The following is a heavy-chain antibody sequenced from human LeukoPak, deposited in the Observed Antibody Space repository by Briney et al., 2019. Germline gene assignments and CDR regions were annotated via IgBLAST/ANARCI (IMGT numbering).Heavy chain of an antibody. CDR3: AREGYSGYDAFDI. V-gene: IGHV3-21*01. CDR2: ISSSSSYI. D-gene: IGHD2-21*01. CDR1: GFTFSSYS. Sequence: GALRLSCAASGFTFSSYSMNWVRQAPGKGLEWVSSISSSSSYIYYADSVKGRSTISRDNAKNSLYLQMNSLRAEDTAVYYCAREGYSGYDAFDIWGQGTMVTVSS. J-gene: IGHJ3*02.